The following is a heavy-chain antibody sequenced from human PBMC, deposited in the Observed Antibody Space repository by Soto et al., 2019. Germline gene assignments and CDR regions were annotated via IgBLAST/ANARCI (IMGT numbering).Heavy chain of an antibody. CDR2: INAGNGNT. D-gene: IGHD6-13*01. CDR3: ARVGAAAGPYYFDY. CDR1: GYIFTSYA. J-gene: IGHJ4*02. V-gene: IGHV1-3*01. Sequence: SVKVSCKASGYIFTSYAMHWVRQAPGQRLEWMGWINAGNGNTKYSQKFQGRVTITRDTSASTAYMELSSLRSEDTAVYYCARVGAAAGPYYFDYWGQGTLVTVSS.